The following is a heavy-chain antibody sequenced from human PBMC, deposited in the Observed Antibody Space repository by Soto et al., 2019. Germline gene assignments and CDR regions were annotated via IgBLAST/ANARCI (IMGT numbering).Heavy chain of an antibody. D-gene: IGHD3-16*01. CDR3: ARDLSGGGGDLDYYYGMDV. J-gene: IGHJ6*02. CDR2: ISYDGSNK. CDR1: GFTFSSYA. Sequence: QVQLVESGGGVVQPGRSLRLSCAASGFTFSSYAMHWVRQAPGKGLEWVAVISYDGSNKYYADSVKGRFTISRDNSKNRLYLQMNSLRAEDTAVYYCARDLSGGGGDLDYYYGMDVWGQGTTVTVSS. V-gene: IGHV3-30-3*01.